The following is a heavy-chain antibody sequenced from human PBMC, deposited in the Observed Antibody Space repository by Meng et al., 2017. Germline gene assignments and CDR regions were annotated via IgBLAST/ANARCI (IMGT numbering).Heavy chain of an antibody. CDR3: ARGYDFWSGQYYFDY. J-gene: IGHJ4*02. CDR1: RGSISDTY. CDR2: IYYSGST. D-gene: IGHD3-3*01. V-gene: IGHV4-59*01. Sequence: HGHPQESGREWLETSCTLSPTSTVFRGSISDTYWSWIRQPPGKGLEWIGYIYYSGSTNYNPSLKSRVTISVDTSKNQFSLKLSSVTAADTAVYYCARGYDFWSGQYYFDYWGQGTLVTVSS.